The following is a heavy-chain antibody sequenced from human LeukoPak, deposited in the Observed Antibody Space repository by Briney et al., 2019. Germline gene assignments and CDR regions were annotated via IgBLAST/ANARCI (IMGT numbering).Heavy chain of an antibody. V-gene: IGHV1-69*11. D-gene: IGHD5-24*01. CDR2: IIPILGTA. CDR1: GYTFTGYY. Sequence: SVKVSCKASGYTFTGYYMHWVRQAPGQGLEWMGRIIPILGTANYAQKFQGRVTITTDESTSTAYMELSSLRSEDTAVYYCAREGDGYNLETAFDYWGQGTLVTVSS. J-gene: IGHJ4*02. CDR3: AREGDGYNLETAFDY.